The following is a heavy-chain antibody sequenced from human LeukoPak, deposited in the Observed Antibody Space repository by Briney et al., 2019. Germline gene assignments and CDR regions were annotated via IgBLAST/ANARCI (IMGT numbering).Heavy chain of an antibody. CDR2: IYYSGST. CDR3: ANVLVWMWTIDAFDI. D-gene: IGHD1-1*01. V-gene: IGHV4-39*01. J-gene: IGHJ3*02. CDR1: GGSISSSSYY. Sequence: PSETLSLTCTVSGGSISSSSYYWGWIRQPPGKGLEWIGSIYYSGSTYYNPSLKSRVTISVDTSKNQFSLKLSSVTAADTAVYYCANVLVWMWTIDAFDIWGQGTMVTVSS.